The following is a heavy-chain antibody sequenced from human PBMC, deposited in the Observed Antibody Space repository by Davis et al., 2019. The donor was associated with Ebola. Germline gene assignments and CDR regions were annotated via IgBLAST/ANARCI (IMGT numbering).Heavy chain of an antibody. D-gene: IGHD4-17*01. CDR3: ARDRGETTEPPFDY. J-gene: IGHJ4*02. CDR2: IWYDGSDK. CDR1: GFTLSSYA. Sequence: GEFLKISCGASGFTLSSYAIHWVRQAPGKGLEWVAVIWYDGSDKYYADSVKGRFTMSRDNSKNMVYLQMDSLRAEDTAVYYCARDRGETTEPPFDYWGQGTLVTVSS. V-gene: IGHV3-33*01.